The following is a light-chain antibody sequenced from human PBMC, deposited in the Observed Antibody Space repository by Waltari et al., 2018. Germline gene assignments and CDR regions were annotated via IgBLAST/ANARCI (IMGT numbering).Light chain of an antibody. J-gene: IGKJ4*01. CDR3: QQRTSWPQGLS. CDR1: QSVSNN. V-gene: IGKV3-11*01. CDR2: DVS. Sequence: EIVLTQSPATLSLSPGERATLSCRASQSVSNNLAWYQQKPGQAPRLLIYDVSSRATGIPARISARGAGTDFTLTISSLEPEDSAVYYCQQRTSWPQGLSFGGGTNVEIK.